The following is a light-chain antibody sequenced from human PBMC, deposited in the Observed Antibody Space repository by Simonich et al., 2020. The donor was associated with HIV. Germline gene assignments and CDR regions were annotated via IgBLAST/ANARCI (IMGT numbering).Light chain of an antibody. CDR2: WAS. V-gene: IGKV4-1*01. CDR3: QQYYSTPFT. Sequence: DIVMTQSPDSLAVSLGERATINCKPSQSVLYSSNNKNYLAWYQQKSGQPPKLLIYWASTRESGVPDRFSGSGSGTDFTLTISSLQAEDVAVYYCQQYYSTPFTFGQGTRLEIK. J-gene: IGKJ5*01. CDR1: QSVLYSSNNKNY.